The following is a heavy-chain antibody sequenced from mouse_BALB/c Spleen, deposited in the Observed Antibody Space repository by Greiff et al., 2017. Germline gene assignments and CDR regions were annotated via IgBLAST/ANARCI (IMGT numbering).Heavy chain of an antibody. J-gene: IGHJ3*01. D-gene: IGHD2-3*01. V-gene: IGHV14-3*02. CDR1: GFNIKDTY. CDR3: ARSEDGYYPAWFAY. Sequence: VQLKESGAELVKPGASVKLSCTASGFNIKDTYMHWVKQRPEQGLEWIGRIDPANGNTKYDPKFQGKATITADTSSNTAYLQLSSLTSEDTAVYYCARSEDGYYPAWFAYWGQGTLVTVSA. CDR2: IDPANGNT.